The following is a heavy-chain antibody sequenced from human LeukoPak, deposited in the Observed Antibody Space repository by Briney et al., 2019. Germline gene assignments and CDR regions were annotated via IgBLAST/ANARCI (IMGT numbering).Heavy chain of an antibody. D-gene: IGHD3-10*01. J-gene: IGHJ4*02. CDR2: IYHSGST. Sequence: SETLSLTCTVSGYSISSGYYWGWIRQPPGEGLEWIGSIYHSGSTYYNPSLKSRVTISVDTSKNQFSLKLSSVTAADTAVYYCARDPIWFGEPFWGQGTLVTVSS. V-gene: IGHV4-38-2*02. CDR3: ARDPIWFGEPF. CDR1: GYSISSGYY.